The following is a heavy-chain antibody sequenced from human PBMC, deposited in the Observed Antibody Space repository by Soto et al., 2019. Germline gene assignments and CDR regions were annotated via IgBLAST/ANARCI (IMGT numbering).Heavy chain of an antibody. CDR2: IYYSGST. D-gene: IGHD2-15*01. J-gene: IGHJ6*03. CDR3: SSGVVVAATPVDMDV. Sequence: PSETLSLTCTVSGGSISSGGYYWSWIRQHPGKGLEWIGYIYYSGSTYYNPSLKSRVTISVDTSKNQFSLKLSSVTAADTAVYYCSSGVVVAATPVDMDVWGKGTTVTVSS. V-gene: IGHV4-31*03. CDR1: GGSISSGGYY.